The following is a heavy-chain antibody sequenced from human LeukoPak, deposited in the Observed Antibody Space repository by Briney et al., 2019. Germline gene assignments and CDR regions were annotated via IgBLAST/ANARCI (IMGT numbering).Heavy chain of an antibody. Sequence: SETLSLTCTVSGYSISSGYYWGWIRQPPGKGLEWIGSIYHSGSTYYNPSLKSRVTISVDTSKNQFSLKLSSVTAADTAVYYCARNASSGWYVFDYWGQGTLVTVSS. CDR1: GYSISSGYY. CDR2: IYHSGST. D-gene: IGHD6-19*01. CDR3: ARNASSGWYVFDY. V-gene: IGHV4-38-2*02. J-gene: IGHJ4*02.